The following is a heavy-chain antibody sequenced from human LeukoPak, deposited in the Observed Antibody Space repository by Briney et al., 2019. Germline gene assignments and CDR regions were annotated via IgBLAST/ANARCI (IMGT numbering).Heavy chain of an antibody. CDR2: INTNAGNP. V-gene: IGHV7-4-1*02. J-gene: IGHJ4*02. D-gene: IGHD5-18*01. CDR1: GYTFTTYA. Sequence: ASVKVSCKASGYTFTTYAMNWVRQAPGQGLEWMGWINTNAGNPAYAQGFTGRFVFSLDTSVSTAYLQISSLKADDTAVYYCAREVAIGRAAMEGLLHWGQGTLVTVSS. CDR3: AREVAIGRAAMEGLLH.